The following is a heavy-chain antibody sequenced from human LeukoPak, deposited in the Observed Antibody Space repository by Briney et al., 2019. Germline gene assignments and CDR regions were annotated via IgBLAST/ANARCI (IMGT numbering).Heavy chain of an antibody. Sequence: ASVKVSCKASGYTFTSYYMHWVRQAPGQGLESMGIINPSGGSTSYAQKFQGRVTMTRDMSTSTVYMELSSLRSEDTAVYYCARGTKATYYYDSSGYYDEGFDYWGQGTLVTVSS. CDR2: INPSGGST. CDR1: GYTFTSYY. J-gene: IGHJ4*02. CDR3: ARGTKATYYYDSSGYYDEGFDY. D-gene: IGHD3-22*01. V-gene: IGHV1-46*01.